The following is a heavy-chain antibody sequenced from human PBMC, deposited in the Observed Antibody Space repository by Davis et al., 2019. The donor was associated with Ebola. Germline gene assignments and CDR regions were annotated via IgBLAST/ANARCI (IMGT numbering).Heavy chain of an antibody. CDR1: GFTFNNYW. V-gene: IGHV3-7*01. CDR3: AIDSRSTTSGAY. J-gene: IGHJ4*02. CDR2: IKQDGSDK. D-gene: IGHD1-1*01. Sequence: GESLKISCAASGFTFNNYWMSWVRQAPGQGLEWVANIKQDGSDKYYVDSVKGRFTISRDNAKNSLYLQMNSLRAEDTAVFYCAIDSRSTTSGAYWGQGTLVTVSP.